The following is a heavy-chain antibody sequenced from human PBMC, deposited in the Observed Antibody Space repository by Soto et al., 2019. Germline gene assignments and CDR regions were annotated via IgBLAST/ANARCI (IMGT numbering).Heavy chain of an antibody. J-gene: IGHJ5*02. CDR1: GFTFSSYA. Sequence: QVQVVESGGGVVQPGRSLRLSCAASGFTFSSYAMHWVRQAPGKGLEWVAVISYDGSNKYYADSVKGRFTISRDNSKNTLYLQMNSLRAEDTAVYYCSHYRRGSNWFDPWGQGTLVTVSS. D-gene: IGHD3-16*01. CDR2: ISYDGSNK. CDR3: SHYRRGSNWFDP. V-gene: IGHV3-30-3*01.